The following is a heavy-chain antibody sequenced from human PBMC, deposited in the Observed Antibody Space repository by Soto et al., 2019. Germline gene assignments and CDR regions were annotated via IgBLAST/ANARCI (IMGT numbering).Heavy chain of an antibody. D-gene: IGHD3-22*01. J-gene: IGHJ6*02. CDR3: ARGDATKIVVTTYYAMDD. CDR1: GGSLSNYG. CDR2: IIPVFGTP. Sequence: QVQLVQSGAEVKKPGSSVKVSCKASGGSLSNYGISWVRQAPGQGLEWMGAIIPVFGTPNYAQKFQDRVTITADKSTTTVYREVRSLTSEDTAVYYCARGDATKIVVTTYYAMDDWGQGTTVTVSS. V-gene: IGHV1-69*14.